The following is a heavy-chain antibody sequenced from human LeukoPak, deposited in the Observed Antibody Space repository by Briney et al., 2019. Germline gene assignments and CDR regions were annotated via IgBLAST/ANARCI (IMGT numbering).Heavy chain of an antibody. CDR1: GGTFSSYA. D-gene: IGHD3-10*01. Sequence: SVKVSCKASGGTFSSYAISWVRQAPGQGLEWMGRIIPILGIANYAQKFQGRVTITADKSTSTAYMELSSLRSEDTAVYYCARDLVRVRGVITLVYWGQGTLVTVSS. CDR2: IIPILGIA. J-gene: IGHJ4*02. CDR3: ARDLVRVRGVITLVY. V-gene: IGHV1-69*04.